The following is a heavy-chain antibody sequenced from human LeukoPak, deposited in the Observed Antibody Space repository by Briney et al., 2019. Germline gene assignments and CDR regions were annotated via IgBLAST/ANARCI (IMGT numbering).Heavy chain of an antibody. D-gene: IGHD3-22*01. J-gene: IGHJ4*02. Sequence: GSLRLSCAASGFTFSSYAMSWARQAPGKGLEWVSAISGSGGSTYYADSVKGRFTISRDNSKNTLYLQMNSLRAEDTAVYYCAKGGYYYDSSGYSSLIFDYWGQGTLVTVSS. CDR3: AKGGYYYDSSGYSSLIFDY. CDR1: GFTFSSYA. CDR2: ISGSGGST. V-gene: IGHV3-23*01.